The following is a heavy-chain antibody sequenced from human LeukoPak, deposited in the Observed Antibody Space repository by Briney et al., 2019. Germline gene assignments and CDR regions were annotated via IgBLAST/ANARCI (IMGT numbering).Heavy chain of an antibody. CDR2: ISAAGDSI. D-gene: IGHD3-3*01. J-gene: IGHJ4*02. CDR1: GFTFSDYY. Sequence: PGGSLRLSCAASGFTFSDYYMSWIRQAPGKGLEWVSYISAAGDSIYYADSLKGRFIVSRDNAKNSLSLQMNNLRAEDTAVYYCARDGAAYVDFWGSCPREPFDYWGQGTLVTVSS. V-gene: IGHV3-11*04. CDR3: ARDGAAYVDFWGSCPREPFDY.